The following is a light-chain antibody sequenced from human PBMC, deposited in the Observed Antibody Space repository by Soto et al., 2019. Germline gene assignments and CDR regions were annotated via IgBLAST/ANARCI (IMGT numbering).Light chain of an antibody. V-gene: IGLV2-11*01. CDR2: DVT. CDR3: CSYAGSYTYV. J-gene: IGLJ1*01. CDR1: SSDVGGYNY. Sequence: QSALTQLRSVSGSPGQSVTISCTGTSSDVGGYNYVSWYQHHPGKAPKLMIYDVTKRPSGVRDRFSASKSGNTASLTISGLQAEDEADYYCCSYAGSYTYVFGTGTKVTVL.